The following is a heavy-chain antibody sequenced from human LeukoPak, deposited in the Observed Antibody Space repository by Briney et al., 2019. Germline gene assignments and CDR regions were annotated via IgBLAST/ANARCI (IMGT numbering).Heavy chain of an antibody. D-gene: IGHD1-1*01. Sequence: ASVKVSCKASGYTFTSYAMHWVRQAPGQRPEWMGWINAGNGNTNYAQKLQGRVTMTTDTSTSTAYMELRSLRSDDTAVYYCARGRAGPFWIIRTTPKDYYYMDVWGKGTTVTVSS. CDR2: INAGNGNT. CDR3: ARGRAGPFWIIRTTPKDYYYMDV. J-gene: IGHJ6*03. CDR1: GYTFTSYA. V-gene: IGHV1-3*01.